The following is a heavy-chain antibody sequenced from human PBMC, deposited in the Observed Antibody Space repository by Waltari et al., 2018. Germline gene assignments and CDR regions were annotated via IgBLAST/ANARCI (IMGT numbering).Heavy chain of an antibody. V-gene: IGHV1-69*05. CDR2: SSPCGGTA. Sequence: QVQLVQSGAEVKKPGSSVKVSCKASGGTFSSYAISWVRQPPGQGLEGRGGSSPCGGTANYAQKGQGRGTRTTDESTSTADRERSSLRSEDTAGEDGARERAARGGADRDGGGKGTTGT. D-gene: IGHD6-25*01. CDR1: GGTFSSYA. J-gene: IGHJ6*03. CDR3: ARERAARGGADRDG.